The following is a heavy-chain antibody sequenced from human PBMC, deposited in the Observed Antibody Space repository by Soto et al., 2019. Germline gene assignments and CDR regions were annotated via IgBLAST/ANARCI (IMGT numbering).Heavy chain of an antibody. V-gene: IGHV4-39*01. D-gene: IGHD2-15*01. CDR2: IFYSGST. Sequence: SETLSLTCTVSGGSISSSSYYWGWIRQLPGKGLEWIGSIFYSGSTYYNPSPRSRVTIYIDSSKNQFSLKLSSVTAADTAVYYCARHLVVAATTYNWFDLWGQGTLVTVLL. CDR1: GGSISSSSYY. J-gene: IGHJ5*02. CDR3: ARHLVVAATTYNWFDL.